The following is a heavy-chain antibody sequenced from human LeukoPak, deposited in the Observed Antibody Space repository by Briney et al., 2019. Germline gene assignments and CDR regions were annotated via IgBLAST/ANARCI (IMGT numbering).Heavy chain of an antibody. CDR3: AREGWGGYSYGYNYYYYMDV. D-gene: IGHD5-18*01. Sequence: SETLSLTCTVSGGSISSYYWGRIRQPPGKGLEWIGSIYYSGSTYYNPSLKSRVTISVDTSKNQFSLKLSSVTAADTAVYYCAREGWGGYSYGYNYYYYMDVWGKGTTVTVSS. J-gene: IGHJ6*03. V-gene: IGHV4-39*07. CDR1: GGSISSYY. CDR2: IYYSGST.